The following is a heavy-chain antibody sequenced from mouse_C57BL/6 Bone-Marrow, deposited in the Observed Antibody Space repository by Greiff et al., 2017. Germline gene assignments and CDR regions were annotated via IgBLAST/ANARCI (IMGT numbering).Heavy chain of an antibody. V-gene: IGHV1-61*01. CDR2: IYPSDSET. CDR1: GYTFTSYW. J-gene: IGHJ4*01. Sequence: QVHVKQSGAELVRPGSSVKLSCKASGYTFTSYWMDWVKQRPGQGLEWIGNIYPSDSETHYNQKFKDKATLTVDKSSSTAYMQLSSLTSEDSAVYYCARGLYAMDYWGQGTSVTVSS. CDR3: ARGLYAMDY.